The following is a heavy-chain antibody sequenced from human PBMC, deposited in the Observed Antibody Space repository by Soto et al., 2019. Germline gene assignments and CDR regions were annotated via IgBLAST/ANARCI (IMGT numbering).Heavy chain of an antibody. CDR1: GYSFTSYW. D-gene: IGHD5-18*01. V-gene: IGHV5-10-1*01. Sequence: PGESLKISCKGSGYSFTSYWISWVRQMPGKGLEWMGRIDPSDSYTNYSPSFQGHVTISADKSISTAYLQWSSLKASDTAMYYCARQGYSYGHYYGMDVWGQGTTVTVSS. CDR2: IDPSDSYT. J-gene: IGHJ6*02. CDR3: ARQGYSYGHYYGMDV.